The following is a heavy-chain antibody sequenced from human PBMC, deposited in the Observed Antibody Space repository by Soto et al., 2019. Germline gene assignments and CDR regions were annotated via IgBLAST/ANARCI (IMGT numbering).Heavy chain of an antibody. CDR3: AMGVRIAGADSYYDYDGMDV. J-gene: IGHJ6*02. Sequence: QVQLVQSGAEVQKPGSSVKVSCKASGGTFSSYAISWVRQAPGQGLEWMGGIIPIFGTANYAQKFQGRVTVTAEDSTSTSYMELSSLRSEDTAVYFCAMGVRIAGADSYYDYDGMDVWGQGTTVTVSS. CDR2: IIPIFGTA. D-gene: IGHD6-19*01. CDR1: GGTFSSYA. V-gene: IGHV1-69*01.